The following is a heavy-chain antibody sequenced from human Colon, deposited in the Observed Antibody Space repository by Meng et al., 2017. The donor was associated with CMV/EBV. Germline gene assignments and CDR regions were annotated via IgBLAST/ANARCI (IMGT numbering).Heavy chain of an antibody. J-gene: IGHJ6*02. CDR2: ISSSSSYI. CDR3: AKGSLEWLYYGMDV. D-gene: IGHD3-3*01. Sequence: GESLKISCAASGFTFSSYSMNWVRQAPGKGLEWVSSISSSSSYIYYADSVKGRFTISRDDSKNTLYLEMNSLRAEDTAVYYCAKGSLEWLYYGMDVWGQGTTVTVSS. V-gene: IGHV3-21*04. CDR1: GFTFSSYS.